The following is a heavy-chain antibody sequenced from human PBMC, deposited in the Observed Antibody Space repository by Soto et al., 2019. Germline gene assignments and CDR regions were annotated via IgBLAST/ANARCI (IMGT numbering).Heavy chain of an antibody. CDR2: IYYSGST. CDR3: ARSMTTVVTLDY. D-gene: IGHD4-17*01. V-gene: IGHV4-39*01. J-gene: IGHJ4*02. CDR1: GGYISSGYY. Sequence: PSETLSLTCTVSGGYISSGYYWTWIRQPPGTGLEWIGSIYYSGSTYYNPSLKSRVTISVDTSKNQFSLKLSSVTAADTAVYYCARSMTTVVTLDYWGQGTLVTVSS.